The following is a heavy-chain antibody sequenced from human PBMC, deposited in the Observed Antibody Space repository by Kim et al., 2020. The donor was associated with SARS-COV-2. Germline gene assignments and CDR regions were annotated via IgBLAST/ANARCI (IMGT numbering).Heavy chain of an antibody. D-gene: IGHD6-6*01. CDR3: ARGGEIRAARPDYYYGMDV. J-gene: IGHJ6*02. Sequence: GRFTISRDNSKNTLYPQMNSLRAEDTAVYYCARGGEIRAARPDYYYGMDVWGQGTTVTVSS. V-gene: IGHV3-30*01.